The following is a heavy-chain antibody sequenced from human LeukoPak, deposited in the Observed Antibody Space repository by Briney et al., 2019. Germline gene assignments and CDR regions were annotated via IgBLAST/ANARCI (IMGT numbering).Heavy chain of an antibody. CDR2: IIPIFGTA. V-gene: IGHV1-69*06. Sequence: SVKVSCKASGGTFSSYAISWVRQAPGQGLEWMGGIIPIFGTANYAQKFQGRVTITVDKSTSTAYMELSSLRAEDTAVYYCAKLQRNVPLYYFDYWGQGTLVTVSS. J-gene: IGHJ4*02. CDR3: AKLQRNVPLYYFDY. D-gene: IGHD4-23*01. CDR1: GGTFSSYA.